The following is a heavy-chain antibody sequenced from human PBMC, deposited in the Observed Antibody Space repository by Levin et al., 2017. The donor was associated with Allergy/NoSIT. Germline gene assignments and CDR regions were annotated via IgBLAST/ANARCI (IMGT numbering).Heavy chain of an antibody. V-gene: IGHV4-61*01. CDR1: GGSVSSGSYY. J-gene: IGHJ3*02. D-gene: IGHD3-16*02. CDR3: ASSVVPAASPYIWGSYRYTGPTDAFDI. CDR2: IYYSGST. Sequence: SQTLSLTCTVSGGSVSSGSYYWSWIRQPPGKGLEWIGYIYYSGSTNYNPSLKSRVTISVDTSKNQFSLKLSSVTAADTAVYYCASSVVPAASPYIWGSYRYTGPTDAFDIWGQGTMVTVSS.